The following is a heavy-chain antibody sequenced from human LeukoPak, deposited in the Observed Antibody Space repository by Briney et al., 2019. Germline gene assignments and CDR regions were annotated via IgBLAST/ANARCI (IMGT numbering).Heavy chain of an antibody. J-gene: IGHJ6*03. D-gene: IGHD3-3*01. CDR2: ISSSSGTI. Sequence: GGSLRLSCAASGFTFSSYSMNWVRQAPGKGLEWVSYISSSSGTIYNADSVTGRFTISRDNAKNSLYLQMNSLRAEDTALYYCARGQGDLWSGYYYYYYMDVWGKGTTVTVSS. CDR1: GFTFSSYS. V-gene: IGHV3-48*04. CDR3: ARGQGDLWSGYYYYYYMDV.